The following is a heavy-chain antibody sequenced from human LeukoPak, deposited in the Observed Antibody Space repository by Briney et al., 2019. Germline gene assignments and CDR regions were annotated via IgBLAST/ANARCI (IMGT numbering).Heavy chain of an antibody. V-gene: IGHV3-66*04. CDR3: ARQSRNEWLRMNFFDY. Sequence: PGGSLRLSCVASGFSFSNYWMTWVRQAPGKGLEWVSVIYSGGSTYYADSVKGRFTISRDNSKNTLYLQMNSLRAEDTAVYYCARQSRNEWLRMNFFDYWGQGTLVTVSS. CDR2: IYSGGST. J-gene: IGHJ4*02. D-gene: IGHD5-12*01. CDR1: GFSFSNYW.